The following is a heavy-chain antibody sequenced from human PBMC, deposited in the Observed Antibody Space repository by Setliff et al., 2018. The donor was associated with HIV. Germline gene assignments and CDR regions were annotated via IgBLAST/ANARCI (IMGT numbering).Heavy chain of an antibody. CDR2: IYYGGST. Sequence: SETLSLTCTISGGSISSYYWSWIRQPPGKGLEWIGYIYYGGSTNYNPSLKSRVTISVDTSKNQFSLKLSSVTAADTAVYYCARNPCSGGSCPDAFDIWGQGTMVTVSS. CDR1: GGSISSYY. CDR3: ARNPCSGGSCPDAFDI. J-gene: IGHJ3*02. V-gene: IGHV4-59*01. D-gene: IGHD2-15*01.